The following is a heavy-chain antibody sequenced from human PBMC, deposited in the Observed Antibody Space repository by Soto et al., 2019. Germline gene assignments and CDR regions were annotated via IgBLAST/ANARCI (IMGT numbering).Heavy chain of an antibody. CDR2: ISAYNGNT. D-gene: IGHD6-13*01. CDR1: GYTFTSYG. J-gene: IGHJ5*02. CDR3: ARDGEQQLVDNWFDP. Sequence: ASVKVSCKASGYTFTSYGISWVRQAPGQGLEWMGWISAYNGNTNYAQKLQGRVTMTTGTSTSTAYMELRSLRSDDTAVYYCARDGEQQLVDNWFDPWGQGTLVTVSS. V-gene: IGHV1-18*01.